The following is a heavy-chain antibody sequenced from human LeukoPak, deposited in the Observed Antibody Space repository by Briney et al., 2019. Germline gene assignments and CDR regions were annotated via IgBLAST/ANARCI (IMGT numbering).Heavy chain of an antibody. CDR1: GFTFSRYR. CDR3: ARDTRTFDC. J-gene: IGHJ4*02. Sequence: PGGSLRLSCAASGFTFSRYRMNWVRQAPEKGLEWVANIKQDGSEKYYVDSVKGRFTISRDNAKNSLFLQMNSLRAEDTAVYYCARDTRTFDCWGQGTLVTVSS. D-gene: IGHD1-26*01. V-gene: IGHV3-7*01. CDR2: IKQDGSEK.